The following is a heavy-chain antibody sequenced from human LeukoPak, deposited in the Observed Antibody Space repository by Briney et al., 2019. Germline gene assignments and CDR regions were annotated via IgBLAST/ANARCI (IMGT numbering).Heavy chain of an antibody. CDR1: GGSISSSSYY. D-gene: IGHD3-3*01. Sequence: SETLSLTCTVSGGSISSSSYYWGWIRQPPGKGLEWIGSIYYSGSTYYNPSLKSRVTISVDTSKNQFPLKLSSVTAADTAVYYCAIVSEWSGYPYYFDYWGQGTLVTVSS. J-gene: IGHJ4*02. CDR2: IYYSGST. CDR3: AIVSEWSGYPYYFDY. V-gene: IGHV4-39*01.